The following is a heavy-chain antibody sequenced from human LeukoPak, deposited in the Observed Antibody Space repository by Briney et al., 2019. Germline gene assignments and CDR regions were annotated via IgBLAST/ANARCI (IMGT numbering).Heavy chain of an antibody. V-gene: IGHV1-69*13. J-gene: IGHJ4*02. CDR2: IVPIFSSP. CDR1: GVTFCNSG. Sequence: GASVKLSCTASGVTFCNSGISWVRQAPGPGLEWVGGIVPIFSSPSYAQKFQGRVTITADDSTNTAYMEMRSLRPEDTAVYYCARDPLGDYDFLTGYYRAYYFDYWGQGTLVTVSS. D-gene: IGHD3/OR15-3a*01. CDR3: ARDPLGDYDFLTGYYRAYYFDY.